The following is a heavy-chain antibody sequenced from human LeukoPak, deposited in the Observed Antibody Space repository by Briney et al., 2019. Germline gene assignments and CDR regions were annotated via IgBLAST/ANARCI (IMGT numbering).Heavy chain of an antibody. D-gene: IGHD3-22*01. Sequence: GGSLRLSCAAAGFTLSSYWMHWVRQAPGKGLVWVSHITSDGTNTNYADSVKGRFTISRDNAKSALYLEMNSLGAEDTAVYYCARISYDNSGYFEYWGQGTLVTVSS. V-gene: IGHV3-74*01. CDR1: GFTLSSYW. CDR3: ARISYDNSGYFEY. J-gene: IGHJ4*02. CDR2: ITSDGTNT.